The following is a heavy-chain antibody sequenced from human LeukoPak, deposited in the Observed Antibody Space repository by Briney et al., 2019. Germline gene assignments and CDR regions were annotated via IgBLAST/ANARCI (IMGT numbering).Heavy chain of an antibody. J-gene: IGHJ4*02. Sequence: GGSLRLSCAASGFTFSSYAMHWVRQAPGKGLEWVAVISYDGSNKYYADSVKGRFTISRDNSKNTLYLQMNSLRAEDTAVYYCARDRVTTPLYYFDYWGQGTLVTVSS. D-gene: IGHD4-17*01. CDR3: ARDRVTTPLYYFDY. CDR1: GFTFSSYA. CDR2: ISYDGSNK. V-gene: IGHV3-30-3*01.